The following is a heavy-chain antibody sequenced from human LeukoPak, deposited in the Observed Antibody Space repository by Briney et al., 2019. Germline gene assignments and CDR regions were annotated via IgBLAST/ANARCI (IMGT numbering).Heavy chain of an antibody. V-gene: IGHV3-33*03. Sequence: GGSLGLSCAASGFTFSSNGMNWVRQAPGKGLEWVAIIWYDGSKEYYVDSVKGRFTISRDNSKKSLYLQMNNLRAEDTAVYYCAIVAGGDPFDYWGQGTLVTVSS. D-gene: IGHD3-16*01. J-gene: IGHJ4*02. CDR3: AIVAGGDPFDY. CDR2: IWYDGSKE. CDR1: GFTFSSNG.